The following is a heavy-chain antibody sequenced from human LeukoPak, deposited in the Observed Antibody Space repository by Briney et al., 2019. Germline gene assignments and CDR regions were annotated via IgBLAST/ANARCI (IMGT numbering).Heavy chain of an antibody. D-gene: IGHD3-22*01. Sequence: RVACAADGFSVGIDYRSWVRQAPWKGLEWVSVIYSDGSTYYADSVKGRFTISRDNSKNTLYLQMNSLRAEDTAVYYCASRNYYDSSGYIDAFDIWGQGTMVTVSS. CDR3: ASRNYYDSSGYIDAFDI. CDR2: IYSDGST. V-gene: IGHV3-53*01. CDR1: GFSVGIDY. J-gene: IGHJ3*02.